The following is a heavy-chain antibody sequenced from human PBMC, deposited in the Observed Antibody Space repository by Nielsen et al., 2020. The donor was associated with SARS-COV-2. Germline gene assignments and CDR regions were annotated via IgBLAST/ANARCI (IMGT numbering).Heavy chain of an antibody. CDR1: GFTFSTYG. V-gene: IGHV3-30*18. CDR3: AKDWTAIVVVPSGGVDY. Sequence: GESLKISCAASGFTFSTYGMHWVRQAPGKGLEWVAAISYDGSNKYYVDSVKGRFTISRDNSKNTLHLQMSSLREEDTAVYYCAKDWTAIVVVPSGGVDYWGQGTRVTVSS. J-gene: IGHJ4*02. D-gene: IGHD2-15*01. CDR2: ISYDGSNK.